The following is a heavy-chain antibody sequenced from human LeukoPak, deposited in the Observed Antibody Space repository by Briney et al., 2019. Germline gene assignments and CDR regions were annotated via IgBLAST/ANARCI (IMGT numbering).Heavy chain of an antibody. D-gene: IGHD3-9*01. CDR1: GYTFTSYD. J-gene: IGHJ6*02. Sequence: GASVKVSCKASGYTFTSYDINWVRQATGQGLEWMGWMNPNSGNTGYAQKFQGRVTMTRNTSISTAYMELSSLRSEDTAVYYCARGTQALRYFDWFHGMDVWGQGTTVTVSS. CDR3: ARGTQALRYFDWFHGMDV. CDR2: MNPNSGNT. V-gene: IGHV1-8*01.